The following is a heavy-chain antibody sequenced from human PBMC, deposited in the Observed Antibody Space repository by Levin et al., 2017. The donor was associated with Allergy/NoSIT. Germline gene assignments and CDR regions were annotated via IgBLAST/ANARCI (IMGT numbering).Heavy chain of an antibody. CDR2: IRSKAYGGTT. CDR3: TRYEYQLSYGMDV. CDR1: GFTFGDYA. Sequence: GESLKISCTASGFTFGDYAMSWFRQAPGKGLEWVGFIRSKAYGGTTEYAASVKGRFTISRDDSKSIAYLQMNSLKTEDTAVYYCTRYEYQLSYGMDVWGQGTTVTVSS. V-gene: IGHV3-49*03. D-gene: IGHD2-2*01. J-gene: IGHJ6*02.